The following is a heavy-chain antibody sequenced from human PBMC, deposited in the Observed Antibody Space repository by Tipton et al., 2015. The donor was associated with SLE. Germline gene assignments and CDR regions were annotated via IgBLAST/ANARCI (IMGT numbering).Heavy chain of an antibody. D-gene: IGHD1-7*01. J-gene: IGHJ4*02. V-gene: IGHV3-23*01. CDR2: ISGSGGST. CDR1: GFTFDDYG. Sequence: GSLRLSCAASGFTFDDYGMSWVRQAPGKGLEWVSGISGSGGSTYYADSVKGRFTISRDNSKNTLYLQMNSLRAEDTAVYYCLLYWNLLDYWGQGTLVTVSS. CDR3: LLYWNLLDY.